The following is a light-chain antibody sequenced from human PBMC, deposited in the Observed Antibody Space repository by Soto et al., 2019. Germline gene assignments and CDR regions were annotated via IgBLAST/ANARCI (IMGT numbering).Light chain of an antibody. Sequence: IVLTQSPGTLSLSPGERATLSCRASQSVTTQLAWYQQKPGQAPRLIIHGASSRATGVPDRITGSGSGTDFTLPISRLGPEDFAVYYCQQYGGSTRTFGQGTKVDI. CDR2: GAS. V-gene: IGKV3-20*01. J-gene: IGKJ1*01. CDR1: QSVTTQ. CDR3: QQYGGSTRT.